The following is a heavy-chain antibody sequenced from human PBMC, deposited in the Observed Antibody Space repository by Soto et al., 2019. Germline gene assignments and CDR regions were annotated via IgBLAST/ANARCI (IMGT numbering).Heavy chain of an antibody. Sequence: GGSLRLSCAASGFIFSDLYMTWIRQAPGKGLGWVANIKQDGSEKYYVDSVKGRFTISRDNAKNSLYLQMNSLRAEDTAVYYCASAWGMDVWGQGTTVTVSS. CDR2: IKQDGSEK. J-gene: IGHJ6*02. CDR3: ASAWGMDV. CDR1: GFIFSDLY. V-gene: IGHV3-7*03.